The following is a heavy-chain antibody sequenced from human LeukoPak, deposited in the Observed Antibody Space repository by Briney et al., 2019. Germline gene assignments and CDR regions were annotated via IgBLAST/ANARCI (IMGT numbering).Heavy chain of an antibody. V-gene: IGHV3-74*01. D-gene: IGHD2-2*02. CDR1: GFALSSYW. CDR2: INSDGSTT. CDR3: ATRDYTSSKY. Sequence: PGGSLRLSCAASGFALSSYWMHWVRQAPGKGLVWASDINSDGSTTRYADSVQGRFTISRDNAKNTLYLQMNSLRADDTAVYYCATRDYTSSKYWGQGTLVTVAS. J-gene: IGHJ4*02.